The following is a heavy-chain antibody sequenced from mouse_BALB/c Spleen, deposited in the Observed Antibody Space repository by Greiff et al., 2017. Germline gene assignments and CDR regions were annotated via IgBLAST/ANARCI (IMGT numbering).Heavy chain of an antibody. CDR2: INPGSGGT. J-gene: IGHJ4*01. D-gene: IGHD2-12*01. Sequence: VKLQESGAELVRPGTSVKVSCKASGYAFTNYLIEWVKQRPGQGLEWIGVINPGSGGTNYNEKFKGKATLTADKSSSTAYMQLSSLTSDDSAVYFCARGGYDEDYYAMDYWGQGTSVTVSS. CDR3: ARGGYDEDYYAMDY. V-gene: IGHV1-54*01. CDR1: GYAFTNYL.